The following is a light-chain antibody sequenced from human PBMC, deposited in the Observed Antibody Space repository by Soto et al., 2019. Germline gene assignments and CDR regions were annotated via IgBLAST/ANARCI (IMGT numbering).Light chain of an antibody. CDR1: QSLSSNY. V-gene: IGKV3-20*01. Sequence: EIVLTQSPGTLSLSPGDTATLSCRASQSLSSNYLAWYQQRPGQAPKLLIYDISSRATGIPDRFSGSGSGTDFTLTITRLHPEDFAVYYCQQYGGSMTFGQGTRLEIE. J-gene: IGKJ5*01. CDR2: DIS. CDR3: QQYGGSMT.